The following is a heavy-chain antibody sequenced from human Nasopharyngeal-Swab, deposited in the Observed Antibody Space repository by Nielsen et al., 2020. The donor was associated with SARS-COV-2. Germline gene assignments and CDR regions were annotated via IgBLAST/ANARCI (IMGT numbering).Heavy chain of an antibody. CDR2: ISKSGNTI. J-gene: IGHJ3*01. CDR3: ARDTPNIYSGDAFDL. V-gene: IGHV3-48*02. Sequence: GESLKISCAASGFTFSSSSVNWVRQAPGKGLEWLSYISKSGNTIYYANSVKGRFTVSRDNAKNSLYLQMNSLRDEDTAVYYCARDTPNIYSGDAFDLWGQGTVVTVSS. D-gene: IGHD2-21*01. CDR1: GFTFSSSS.